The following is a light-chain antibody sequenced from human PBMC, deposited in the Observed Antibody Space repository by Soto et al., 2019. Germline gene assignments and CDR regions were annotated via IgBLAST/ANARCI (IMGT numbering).Light chain of an antibody. CDR2: TDN. CDR1: SSNIGINT. J-gene: IGLJ3*02. Sequence: QSVLTQPPSASATPGQRVAISWFGRSSNIGINTVNWYRQLPGTAPKLIIHTDNQRPSGVPDRFSGSKSGTSASLAISALQSEDEADYYCAVWDDSLDGVVFGGGTKVTVL. CDR3: AVWDDSLDGVV. V-gene: IGLV1-44*01.